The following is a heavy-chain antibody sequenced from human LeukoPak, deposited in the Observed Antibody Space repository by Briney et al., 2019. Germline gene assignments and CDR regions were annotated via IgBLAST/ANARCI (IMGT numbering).Heavy chain of an antibody. D-gene: IGHD6-25*01. CDR3: ARAGLDDSGPLWDYFDY. CDR2: IYSGGST. J-gene: IGHJ4*02. CDR1: GFTVSSNY. Sequence: GGYLRLSCAASGFTVSSNYMSWVRQAPGNGLESVSVIYSGGSTYYADSVKGRFTISRDNSKNTLYLQMNSLRAEDTAVYYCARAGLDDSGPLWDYFDYWGQGTLVTVSS. V-gene: IGHV3-53*01.